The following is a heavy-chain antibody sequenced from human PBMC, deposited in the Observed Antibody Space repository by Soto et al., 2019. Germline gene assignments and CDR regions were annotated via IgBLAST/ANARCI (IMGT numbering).Heavy chain of an antibody. CDR1: GFSLSTSGVG. Sequence: QITLKESGPTLVKPTQTLTLTCTFSGFSLSTSGVGVGWIRQPPGKALEWLALIYWNDDKRYSASLKSRLTITKDIYRNQVVLTMANTDPADTATYYCARPALAAAAPYNWFDPWGQGTLVTVSA. CDR2: IYWNDDK. J-gene: IGHJ5*02. CDR3: ARPALAAAAPYNWFDP. V-gene: IGHV2-5*01. D-gene: IGHD6-13*01.